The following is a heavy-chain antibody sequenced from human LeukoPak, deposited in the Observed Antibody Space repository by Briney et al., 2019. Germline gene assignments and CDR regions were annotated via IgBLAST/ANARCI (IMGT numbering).Heavy chain of an antibody. CDR3: ARDELDTFDY. D-gene: IGHD5-18*01. V-gene: IGHV3-23*01. Sequence: GGSLRLSCAASGVTLRSYAMSWVRRAPGKGLEWVSSIDGSGYSTYYADSVKGRFTISRDNSKNILYLQMDGLRAEDTAVYCCARDELDTFDYWGQGTLVTVSS. CDR2: IDGSGYST. CDR1: GVTLRSYA. J-gene: IGHJ4*02.